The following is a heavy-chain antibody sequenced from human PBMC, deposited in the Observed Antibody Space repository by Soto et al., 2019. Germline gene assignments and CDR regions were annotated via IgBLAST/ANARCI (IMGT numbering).Heavy chain of an antibody. Sequence: QVQLVQSGAAVQKSGASVKVSCKASGYTFTSYYIHWVRQAPGQGLDWMGIINPSGGSTDYAQKFKGRVVMTSDASTSTVYMELSSLRSEDTAVYYCAKDRGRATAGEYYYYGMDVWGQGTTVTVSS. CDR3: AKDRGRATAGEYYYYGMDV. CDR2: INPSGGST. D-gene: IGHD6-13*01. CDR1: GYTFTSYY. V-gene: IGHV1-46*01. J-gene: IGHJ6*02.